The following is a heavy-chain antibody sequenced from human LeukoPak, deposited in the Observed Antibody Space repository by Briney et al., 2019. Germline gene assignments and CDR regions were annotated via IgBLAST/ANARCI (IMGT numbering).Heavy chain of an antibody. CDR1: DDSISSYY. J-gene: IGHJ4*02. V-gene: IGHV4-39*01. CDR2: MYYSGST. CDR3: ARHGGYHDIFDY. Sequence: SETLSLTCTVSDDSISSYYWGWIRQPPGKGLEWIGSMYYSGSTYYNPSLKGRVTISVDTSKNQFSLKLSSVTAADTAVYYCARHGGYHDIFDYWGQGTLVTVSS. D-gene: IGHD1-26*01.